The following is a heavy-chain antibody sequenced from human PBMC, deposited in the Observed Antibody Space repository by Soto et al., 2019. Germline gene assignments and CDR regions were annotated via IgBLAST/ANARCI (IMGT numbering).Heavy chain of an antibody. V-gene: IGHV4-31*03. J-gene: IGHJ4*02. D-gene: IGHD3-16*01. CDR1: GGSTSSGDYY. CDR2: IHYSGTI. CDR3: TRGLDWAKLGY. Sequence: QVQLQESGPGLVKPSQTLSLTCIVSGGSTSSGDYYRSWIRQYPGKGLEWIGSIHYSGTIYYNPSLRSRATMSVDTSNFQFSLKLSSVTAADTAVYYCTRGLDWAKLGYWGQGTLVTVSS.